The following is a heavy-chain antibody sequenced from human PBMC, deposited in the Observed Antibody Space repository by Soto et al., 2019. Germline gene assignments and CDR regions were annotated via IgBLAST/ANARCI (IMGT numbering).Heavy chain of an antibody. CDR1: DGSVSVYY. CDR2: INHSGST. J-gene: IGHJ3*02. CDR3: ARDSTRRGACDI. D-gene: IGHD4-4*01. Sequence: PSETLSLTCAIYDGSVSVYYWIWIRQSPGEGLEWIGEINHSGSTNYNPSLKSRVTMSVDASKNQFSLKLSSVTAADTAVYYCARDSTRRGACDIWGQGTTVTVSS. V-gene: IGHV4-34*01.